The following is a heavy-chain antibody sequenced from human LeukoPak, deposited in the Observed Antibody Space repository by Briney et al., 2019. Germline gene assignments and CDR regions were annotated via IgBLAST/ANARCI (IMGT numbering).Heavy chain of an antibody. J-gene: IGHJ5*02. CDR3: ARRDGYNQGFDP. CDR1: GYTFTSYY. D-gene: IGHD5-24*01. Sequence: GSVKVSCKASGYTFTSYYVHWVRQAPGQGLEWMGIINPSGGSTSYAQKFQGRVTMTRDMSTSTVYMELSSLRSEDTAVYYCARRDGYNQGFDPWGQGTLVTVSS. CDR2: INPSGGST. V-gene: IGHV1-46*01.